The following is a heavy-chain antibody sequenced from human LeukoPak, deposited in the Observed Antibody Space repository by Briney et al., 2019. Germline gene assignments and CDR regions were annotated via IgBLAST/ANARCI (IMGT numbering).Heavy chain of an antibody. V-gene: IGHV3-7*01. CDR2: IKGDGHET. Sequence: GGSLRLSCVASGFTFNWMAWVRQAPGKGLEWVASIKGDGHETFHLDYVRGRLTISRDNAKNSVYLQLNSLRDGDTAVYYCAREALTFCNLDYWGQGTLLTVSS. D-gene: IGHD3-3*01. J-gene: IGHJ4*02. CDR1: GFTFNW. CDR3: AREALTFCNLDY.